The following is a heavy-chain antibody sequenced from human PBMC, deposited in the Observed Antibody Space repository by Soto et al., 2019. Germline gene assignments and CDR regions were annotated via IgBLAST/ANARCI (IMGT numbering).Heavy chain of an antibody. Sequence: GGSLRLSCAASGFTFSSYAMRWVRQAPGKGLEWVSAISGSGGSTYYADSVKGRFTISRDNAKNSLYLQMNSLRAEDTAVYYCARGSTSPYYGDYNNDAFDIWGQGTMVTVSS. CDR1: GFTFSSYA. D-gene: IGHD4-17*01. CDR3: ARGSTSPYYGDYNNDAFDI. CDR2: ISGSGGST. V-gene: IGHV3-23*01. J-gene: IGHJ3*02.